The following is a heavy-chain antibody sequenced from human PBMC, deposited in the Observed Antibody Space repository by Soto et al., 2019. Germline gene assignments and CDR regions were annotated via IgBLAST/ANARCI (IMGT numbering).Heavy chain of an antibody. V-gene: IGHV3-23*01. D-gene: IGHD2-2*01. J-gene: IGHJ1*01. Sequence: QPGGSLGLASAASGVTLGASSVNGARQTPGRGPEWVSGISYNGNKTYYADSVKGRYTISRDKSKNTVYLQMTSLRHDDTAVYHCAKGFTGGYQEPLDSWGQGTLVTVSS. CDR2: ISYNGNKT. CDR3: AKGFTGGYQEPLDS. CDR1: GVTLGASS.